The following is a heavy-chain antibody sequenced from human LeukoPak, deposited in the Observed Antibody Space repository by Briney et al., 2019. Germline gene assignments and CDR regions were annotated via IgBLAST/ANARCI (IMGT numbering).Heavy chain of an antibody. CDR2: INHSGST. Sequence: PSETLSLTCSVSGDSISTSSYYWSWIRQPPGKGLEWIGEINHSGSTNYNPSLKSRVTMSVDTSKNQFSLKLSSVTAADKAVYYCAREYSGSYRSYMDVWGKGTTVTISS. CDR3: AREYSGSYRSYMDV. CDR1: GDSISTSSYY. V-gene: IGHV4-39*07. D-gene: IGHD1-26*01. J-gene: IGHJ6*03.